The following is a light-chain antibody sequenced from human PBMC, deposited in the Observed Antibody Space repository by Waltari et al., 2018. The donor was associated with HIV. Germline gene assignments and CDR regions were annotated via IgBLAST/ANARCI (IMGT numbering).Light chain of an antibody. CDR2: GAS. J-gene: IGKJ1*01. Sequence: EIALTQSPGTLALSPGERATLSCRASQTISSTDLAWYQQQTGKAPRLLIYGASSRATGIPDRFSGSGSGTDFTLTISSLEPEDCAVYYCQQYIGSPRTFGQGTKVELK. CDR3: QQYIGSPRT. CDR1: QTISSTD. V-gene: IGKV3-20*01.